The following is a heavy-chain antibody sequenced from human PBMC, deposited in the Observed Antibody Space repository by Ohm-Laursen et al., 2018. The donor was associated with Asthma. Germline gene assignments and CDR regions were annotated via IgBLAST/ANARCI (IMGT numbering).Heavy chain of an antibody. CDR2: ISSSSDTV. CDR1: GFSFENYN. V-gene: IGHV3-48*04. CDR3: ARSGKGYGSGSYPDY. J-gene: IGHJ4*02. D-gene: IGHD3-10*01. Sequence: SLRLSCSASGFSFENYNMNWVRQAPGKGLEWISYISSSSDTVYYADSVKGRFTISRDNAKNSLYLQMNSLRAEDTAVYYCARSGKGYGSGSYPDYWGQGTLVTVSS.